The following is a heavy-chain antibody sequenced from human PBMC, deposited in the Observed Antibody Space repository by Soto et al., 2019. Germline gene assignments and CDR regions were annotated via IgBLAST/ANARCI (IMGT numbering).Heavy chain of an antibody. CDR2: VDSDGSGT. Sequence: EVQLVESGGGSVQPWGSLRLSCVASGITFSGYWMHWVRQVPGKGVVWVARVDSDGSGTSYADSVKGRFTISRDNAKNTLYLQMNSLRVEDTAVYYCATVFEHWGQGIPVTVSS. CDR3: ATVFEH. V-gene: IGHV3-74*01. J-gene: IGHJ4*02. CDR1: GITFSGYW.